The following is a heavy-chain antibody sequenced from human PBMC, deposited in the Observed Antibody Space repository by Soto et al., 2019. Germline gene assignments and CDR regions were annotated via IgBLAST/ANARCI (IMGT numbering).Heavy chain of an antibody. CDR3: ARAYMTTVTTLDY. CDR2: IDWDDDK. CDR1: GFPLSTSGMS. V-gene: IGHV2-70*01. J-gene: IGHJ4*02. Sequence: SGPPLVNPTQTLTLTCTCSGFPLSTSGMSVSWLRQPPGKALEWLALIDWDDDKYYSTSLKTRLTISKDTSKNQVVLTMTNMDPVDTATYYCARAYMTTVTTLDYWGQGTLVTVSS. D-gene: IGHD4-17*01.